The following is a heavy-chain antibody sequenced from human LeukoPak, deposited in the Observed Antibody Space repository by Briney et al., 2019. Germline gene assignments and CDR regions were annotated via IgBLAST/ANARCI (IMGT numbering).Heavy chain of an antibody. CDR3: ARGRGWVDH. J-gene: IGHJ4*02. D-gene: IGHD3-16*01. Sequence: PGGSLRLSCAASGFSFTAYAMSWFRQTPGKGLEWVANIHDDGRVTNYVDSVKGRFTISRDNARNSVYLQMNSLRVEDTSLYYCARGRGWVDHWGQGTLVTVS. CDR2: IHDDGRVT. V-gene: IGHV3-7*01. CDR1: GFSFTAYA.